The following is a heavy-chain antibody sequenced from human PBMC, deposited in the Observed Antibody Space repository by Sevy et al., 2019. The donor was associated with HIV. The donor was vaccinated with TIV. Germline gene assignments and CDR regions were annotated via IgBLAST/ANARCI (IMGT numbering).Heavy chain of an antibody. J-gene: IGHJ4*02. CDR2: MNPSRGNT. Sequence: ASVKVSCRTSGYTFTTYDINWVRQATGQGLEWMGWMNPSRGNTGSAQKFQGRLTMTRDTFTSTAYMELGSLESQDTAVYYWARRRGFGELLGLGYWGQGTLVTVSS. CDR1: GYTFTTYD. V-gene: IGHV1-8*01. D-gene: IGHD3-10*01. CDR3: ARRRGFGELLGLGY.